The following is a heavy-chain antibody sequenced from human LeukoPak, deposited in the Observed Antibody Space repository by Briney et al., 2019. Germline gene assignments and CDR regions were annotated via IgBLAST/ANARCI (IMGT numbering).Heavy chain of an antibody. J-gene: IGHJ5*02. V-gene: IGHV4-39*02. CDR2: IYYSGNT. Sequence: PSETLSLTCTVSGGSISSSSYYWGWIRQPPGKGLEWIGSIYYSGNTYYNPSLKSRVTISVDTSKIHFSLKLSSVTAADTAVYYCARRVSSPSWVDPWGQGTLVTVSS. CDR3: ARRVSSPSWVDP. D-gene: IGHD6-6*01. CDR1: GGSISSSSYY.